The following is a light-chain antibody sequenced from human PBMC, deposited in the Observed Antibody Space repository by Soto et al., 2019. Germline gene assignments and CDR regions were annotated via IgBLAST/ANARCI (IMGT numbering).Light chain of an antibody. CDR3: HSHDNTNQV. Sequence: FMLTQPHSVSESPGKTVTISCTRSGGSIGSAYVQWYQQRPDSAPTTVIFEDDQRPSGVPDRFSGSIDISSNSASLTISGLKTEDEADYYCHSHDNTNQVFGTGTKLTVL. V-gene: IGLV6-57*03. CDR1: GGSIGSAY. J-gene: IGLJ1*01. CDR2: EDD.